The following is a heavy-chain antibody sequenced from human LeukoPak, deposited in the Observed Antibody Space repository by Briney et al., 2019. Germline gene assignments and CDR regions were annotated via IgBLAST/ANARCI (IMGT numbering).Heavy chain of an antibody. CDR3: ARGDYGDYVGGASNY. Sequence: GESLKISCKGSGYSFTSYWIGWVRQMPGKGLEWMGIIYPGDPDTRYSPSFQGQVTISADKSISTAYLQWSSLKASDTAMYYCARGDYGDYVGGASNYWGQGTLVTVSS. J-gene: IGHJ4*02. D-gene: IGHD4-17*01. V-gene: IGHV5-51*01. CDR1: GYSFTSYW. CDR2: IYPGDPDT.